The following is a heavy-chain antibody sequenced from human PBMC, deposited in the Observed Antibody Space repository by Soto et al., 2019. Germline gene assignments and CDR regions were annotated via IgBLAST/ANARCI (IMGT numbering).Heavy chain of an antibody. J-gene: IGHJ4*02. Sequence: QVQLVQSGAEVKKPGSSVKVSCKASGGTFSSYAISWVRQAPGQGLEWMGGIIPIFGTANYAQKFQGRVTITADESTSTAYMELSSLRSEDTGVYYCARVGYYGSGSYLAGSWGQGTLVTVSS. D-gene: IGHD3-10*01. CDR2: IIPIFGTA. CDR1: GGTFSSYA. V-gene: IGHV1-69*01. CDR3: ARVGYYGSGSYLAGS.